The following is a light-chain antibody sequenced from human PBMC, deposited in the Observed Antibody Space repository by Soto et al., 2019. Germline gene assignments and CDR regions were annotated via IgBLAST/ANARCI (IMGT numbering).Light chain of an antibody. J-gene: IGLJ3*02. CDR1: SSDVGGYNS. CDR3: NSYAGTPVPWV. V-gene: IGLV2-8*01. Sequence: QSALTQPPSASGSRGQSVTISCTGTSSDVGGYNSVSWYQHHPGKAPKLMIYAVSKRPSGVPDRFSGSKSGNTASLTVSGLQAEDEADYFCNSYAGTPVPWVFGGGTKLTVL. CDR2: AVS.